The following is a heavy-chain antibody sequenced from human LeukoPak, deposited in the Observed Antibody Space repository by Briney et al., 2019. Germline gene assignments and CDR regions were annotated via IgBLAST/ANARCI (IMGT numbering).Heavy chain of an antibody. CDR3: ARRAGMAFDP. J-gene: IGHJ5*02. Sequence: ASVKVSCKASGYTFTSYDINWVRQAPGQGLEWMGWISAYNGNTNDAQKLQGRVTMTTDTSTSTAYMELRSLRSDDTAVYYCARRAGMAFDPWGQGTLVTVSS. CDR1: GYTFTSYD. CDR2: ISAYNGNT. D-gene: IGHD5-24*01. V-gene: IGHV1-18*01.